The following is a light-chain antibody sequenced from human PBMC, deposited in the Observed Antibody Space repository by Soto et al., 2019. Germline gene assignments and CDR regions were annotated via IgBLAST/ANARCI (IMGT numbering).Light chain of an antibody. CDR3: QVWDSSGDRVV. J-gene: IGLJ2*01. CDR1: NIGSKS. Sequence: SYELTQPPSVSVAPGQTARITCGGNNIGSKSVHWYQQKPGQAPVVVVYDDSDRPLRIPERFSGSKSGTTATLTISTVEAGDEADYYCQVWDSSGDRVVFGGGTKPTVL. V-gene: IGLV3-21*02. CDR2: DDS.